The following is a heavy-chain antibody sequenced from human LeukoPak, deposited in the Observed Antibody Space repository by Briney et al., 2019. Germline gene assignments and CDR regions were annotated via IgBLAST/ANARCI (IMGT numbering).Heavy chain of an antibody. CDR1: GFTFSSYA. D-gene: IGHD5-24*01. Sequence: PGGSLRPSCAASGFTFSSYAMSWVRQAPGKGLEWVSAISGSGSSTYYADSVKGRFTISRDNSKNTLYLQMNSLRAEDTAVYYCAKGVRWELPFDYWGQGTLVTVSS. CDR2: ISGSGSST. J-gene: IGHJ4*02. CDR3: AKGVRWELPFDY. V-gene: IGHV3-23*01.